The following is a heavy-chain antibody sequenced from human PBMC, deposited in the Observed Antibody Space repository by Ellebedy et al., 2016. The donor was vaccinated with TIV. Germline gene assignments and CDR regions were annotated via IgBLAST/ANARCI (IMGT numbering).Heavy chain of an antibody. V-gene: IGHV3-48*02. Sequence: GESLKISCAASGFTFSSYSMNWVRQAPGRGLEWVSYISSSSSTIYYADSVKGRFTISRDNAKNSPYLQMNSLRDEDTAVYYCARELRLRYFDYDYWGQGTLVTVSS. CDR2: ISSSSSTI. CDR1: GFTFSSYS. D-gene: IGHD3-9*01. J-gene: IGHJ4*02. CDR3: ARELRLRYFDYDY.